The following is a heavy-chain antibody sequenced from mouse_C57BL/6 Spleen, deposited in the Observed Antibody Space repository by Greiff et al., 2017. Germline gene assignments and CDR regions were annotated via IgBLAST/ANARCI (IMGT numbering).Heavy chain of an antibody. D-gene: IGHD1-1*01. CDR2: IDPEDGET. Sequence: EVKLMESGAELVKPGASVKLSCTASGFNIKDYYMHWVKQRTEQGLEWIGRIDPEDGETKYAPKFQGKATITADTSSNTAYLQLSSLTSEDTAVYYCAFITTVSSGAMDYWGQGTSVTVSS. CDR3: AFITTVSSGAMDY. V-gene: IGHV14-2*01. J-gene: IGHJ4*01. CDR1: GFNIKDYY.